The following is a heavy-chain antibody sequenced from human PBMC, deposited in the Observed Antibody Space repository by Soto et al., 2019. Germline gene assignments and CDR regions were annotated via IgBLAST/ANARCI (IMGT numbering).Heavy chain of an antibody. CDR1: GITFSNAW. V-gene: IGHV3-15*01. D-gene: IGHD2-2*01. Sequence: LRLSCAASGITFSNAWMTWVRQAPGKGLEWVGRIKSITDGGTTDYAAPVKGRFTISRDDSKDTLYLQMNNLRTEDTAVYHCTTDSADIVVVPATFGMDVWGQGTTVTVSS. CDR3: TTDSADIVVVPATFGMDV. J-gene: IGHJ6*02. CDR2: IKSITDGGTT.